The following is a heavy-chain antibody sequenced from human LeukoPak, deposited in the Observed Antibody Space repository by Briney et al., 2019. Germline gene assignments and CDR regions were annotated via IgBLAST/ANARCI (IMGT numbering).Heavy chain of an antibody. V-gene: IGHV1-18*01. CDR1: GYTFTSYG. J-gene: IGHJ5*02. CDR3: AREAGIDYYGSGSRGWFDP. CDR2: ISAYNGNT. Sequence: GASVKVSCKASGYTFTSYGISWVRRAPGQGLEWMGWISAYNGNTNYAQKLQGRVTMTTDTSTSTAYMELRSLRSDDTAVYYCAREAGIDYYGSGSRGWFDPWGQGTLVTVSS. D-gene: IGHD3-10*01.